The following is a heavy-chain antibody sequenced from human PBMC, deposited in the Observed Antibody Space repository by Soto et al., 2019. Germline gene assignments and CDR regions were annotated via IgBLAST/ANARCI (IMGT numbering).Heavy chain of an antibody. V-gene: IGHV3-23*01. Sequence: EVQLLESGGGLVQPGGSLRLSCAASGFTFSTYVISWVRQAPGKGLEWVSAISGSGGSTYYADSVKGRFTISRDNSKNTLYLQMNSLRAEDTAVYYCSKDNGYSSGWKDYWGQGTLVTVSS. CDR1: GFTFSTYV. D-gene: IGHD6-19*01. J-gene: IGHJ4*02. CDR2: ISGSGGST. CDR3: SKDNGYSSGWKDY.